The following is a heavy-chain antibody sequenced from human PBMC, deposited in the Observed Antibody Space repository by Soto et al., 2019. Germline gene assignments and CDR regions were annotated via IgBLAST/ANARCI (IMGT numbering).Heavy chain of an antibody. CDR2: IYYSGST. Sequence: SETLSLTCTVCGGSMNSGDYYWSWIRQPPGKGLEWIGYIYYSGSTYYNPSLKSRVTISVDTSKNQFSLKLSSVTAADTAVYYCARDHYVYDILTGYGYYYGMDVWGQGTTVTVSS. V-gene: IGHV4-30-4*01. CDR3: ARDHYVYDILTGYGYYYGMDV. CDR1: GGSMNSGDYY. J-gene: IGHJ6*02. D-gene: IGHD3-9*01.